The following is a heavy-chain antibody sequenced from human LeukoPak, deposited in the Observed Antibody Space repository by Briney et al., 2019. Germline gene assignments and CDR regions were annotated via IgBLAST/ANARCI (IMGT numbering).Heavy chain of an antibody. J-gene: IGHJ4*02. CDR2: IYYSGST. D-gene: IGHD6-13*01. V-gene: IGHV4-39*01. CDR3: ARRFGSSWAFWDY. CDR1: GGSISSSSYY. Sequence: SETLSLTCTVSGGSISSSSYYWGWIRQPPGKGLEWIGSIYYSGSTYYNPSLKSRVTISVDTSKNQFSLKLSSVTAADTAVYYCARRFGSSWAFWDYWGQGTLVTVSS.